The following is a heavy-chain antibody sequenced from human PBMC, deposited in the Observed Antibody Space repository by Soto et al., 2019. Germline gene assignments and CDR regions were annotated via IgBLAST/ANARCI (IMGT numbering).Heavy chain of an antibody. CDR3: TRRAYCGDVPRRSASFDY. J-gene: IGHJ4*02. Sequence: SQTLSLTCAISGDSVSSNSAAWYWIRQSPSRGLEWLGRTYYRSKWSNDYALSVKSRITINADTSKNQFSLQLNSVTPEDTAVYYCTRRAYCGDVPRRSASFDYRGQGTVVTVSS. D-gene: IGHD2-21*01. CDR1: GDSVSSNSAA. CDR2: TYYRSKWSN. V-gene: IGHV6-1*01.